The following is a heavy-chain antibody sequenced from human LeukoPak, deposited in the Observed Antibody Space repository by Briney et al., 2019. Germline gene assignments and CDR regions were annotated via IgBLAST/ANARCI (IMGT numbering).Heavy chain of an antibody. CDR2: IYTSGST. J-gene: IGHJ4*02. V-gene: IGHV4-61*02. CDR3: ARDYYDSSGYYFPFDY. CDR1: GGSISIGSYY. Sequence: SGTLSLTCTVSGGSISIGSYYWSWIRQPAGKGLEWIGRIYTSGSTNYNPSLKSRVTISVDTSKNQFSLKLSSVTAADTAVYYCARDYYDSSGYYFPFDYWGQGTLVTVSS. D-gene: IGHD3-22*01.